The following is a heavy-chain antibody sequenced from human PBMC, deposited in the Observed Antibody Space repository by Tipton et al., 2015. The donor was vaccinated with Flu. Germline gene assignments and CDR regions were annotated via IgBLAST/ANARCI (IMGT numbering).Heavy chain of an antibody. CDR1: GGSISGYY. Sequence: TLSLTCTVSGGSISGYYWSWIRQPPGNGLECIGYIYYSGSTNYNPSLKSRVTISVDTSKNQFFLRLSSVTAADTAVYYCARGGRYCDSTSCFPNGLDVWGQGTTVTVSS. D-gene: IGHD2-2*01. V-gene: IGHV4-59*01. J-gene: IGHJ6*02. CDR3: ARGGRYCDSTSCFPNGLDV. CDR2: IYYSGST.